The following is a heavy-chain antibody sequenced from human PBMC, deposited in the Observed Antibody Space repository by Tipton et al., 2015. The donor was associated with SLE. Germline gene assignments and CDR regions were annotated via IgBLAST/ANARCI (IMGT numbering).Heavy chain of an antibody. V-gene: IGHV3-74*01. J-gene: IGHJ6*02. Sequence: SLRLSCAASGFTFHNYWMHWVRQAPGKRLVWVSRLSTDGSVTTYADSMKGRLTISRDNAKNTLYLQMRSLRVEDTGIYYCARAPTISVAGTTDPFGMDVWGPGTRATVSS. CDR3: ARAPTISVAGTTDPFGMDV. CDR2: LSTDGSVT. CDR1: GFTFHNYW. D-gene: IGHD6-19*01.